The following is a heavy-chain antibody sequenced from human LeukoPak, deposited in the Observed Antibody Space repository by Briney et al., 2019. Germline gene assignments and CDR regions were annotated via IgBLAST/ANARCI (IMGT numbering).Heavy chain of an antibody. D-gene: IGHD3-9*01. CDR3: AREGTLAGYYDGPSY. J-gene: IGHJ4*02. Sequence: SETLSLTCTVSGASITIGNYYWVWVRQPAGKGLEWIGRIYTSGSTNYNPSLNSRVTISVDTSKNQFSLRLSSVTAADTAVYYCAREGTLAGYYDGPSYWGQGTLVTVSS. CDR2: IYTSGST. CDR1: GASITIGNYY. V-gene: IGHV4-61*02.